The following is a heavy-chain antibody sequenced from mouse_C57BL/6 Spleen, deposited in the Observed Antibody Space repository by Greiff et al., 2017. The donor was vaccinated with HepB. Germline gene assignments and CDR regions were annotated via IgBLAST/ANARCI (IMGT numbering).Heavy chain of an antibody. J-gene: IGHJ2*01. V-gene: IGHV5-6*01. Sequence: EVKVVESGGDLVKPGGSLKLSCAASGYTFSSYGMSWVRQTPDKRLEWVATISSGGSYTYYQDSVKGRFTIARDNAKNTLYMQMSSLKSEDTAMYYCARKGNLYYFDYWGQGTTLTVSS. CDR1: GYTFSSYG. CDR2: ISSGGSYT. CDR3: ARKGNLYYFDY.